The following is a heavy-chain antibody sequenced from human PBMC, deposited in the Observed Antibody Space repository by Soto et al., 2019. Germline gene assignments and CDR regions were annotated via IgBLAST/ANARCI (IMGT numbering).Heavy chain of an antibody. CDR1: GFTFITYD. CDR3: ARRTVTTYHYFDY. Sequence: PGGSLRLSCVSSGFTFITYDMNWVRQAPGKGLEWVSSINRASIYIYYADSVRGRFTISRDNAKNSLYLQMDSLGVEDTAVYYCARRTVTTYHYFDYWGQGTLVTVSS. D-gene: IGHD4-17*01. V-gene: IGHV3-21*01. J-gene: IGHJ4*02. CDR2: INRASIYI.